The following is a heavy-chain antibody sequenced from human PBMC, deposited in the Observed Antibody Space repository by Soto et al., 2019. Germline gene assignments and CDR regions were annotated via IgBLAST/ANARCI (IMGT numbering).Heavy chain of an antibody. CDR1: GDAIYIGGYY. D-gene: IGHD2-2*01. J-gene: IGHJ5*02. V-gene: IGHV4-31*03. CDR2: IYHTGKT. Sequence: TSETLSLTCTVSGDAIYIGGYYWTWIRQHPGKGLEWIGYIYHTGKTYYNPSLESRVTMSVDTSKNQFSLKLASVTAANTAVYYCASDGSSTANWFDPWGQGTLVTVSS. CDR3: ASDGSSTANWFDP.